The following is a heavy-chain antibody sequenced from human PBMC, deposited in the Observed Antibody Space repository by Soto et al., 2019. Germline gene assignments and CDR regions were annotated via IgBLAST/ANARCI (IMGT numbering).Heavy chain of an antibody. Sequence: GSLRLSCAASGFTFSSYSMNWVRQAPGKGLEWVSYINSSSSTIYYADSVKGRFTISRDNSKNTLYLQMNSLRAEDTAVYYCARGQPYSGSYFAFDIWGQGTMVTVSS. CDR2: INSSSSTI. J-gene: IGHJ3*02. CDR3: ARGQPYSGSYFAFDI. D-gene: IGHD1-26*01. CDR1: GFTFSSYS. V-gene: IGHV3-48*01.